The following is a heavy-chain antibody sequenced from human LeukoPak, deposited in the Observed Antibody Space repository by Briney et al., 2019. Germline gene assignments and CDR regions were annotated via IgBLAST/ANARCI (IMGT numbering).Heavy chain of an antibody. D-gene: IGHD6-19*01. CDR1: GFTFSSYG. J-gene: IGHJ4*02. CDR2: ISYDGSNK. CDR3: ARDTPHHPRIAVAGSGNFDY. V-gene: IGHV3-30*03. Sequence: GRSLRLSCAASGFTFSSYGMHWVRQAPGKGLEWVAVISYDGSNKYYADSVKGRFTISRDNAKNSLYLQMNSLRAEDTAVYYCARDTPHHPRIAVAGSGNFDYWGQGTLVTVSS.